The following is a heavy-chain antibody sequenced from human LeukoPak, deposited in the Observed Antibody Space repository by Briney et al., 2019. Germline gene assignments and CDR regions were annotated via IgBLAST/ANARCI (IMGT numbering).Heavy chain of an antibody. Sequence: PGGSLRLSCAASGFSFSTYGMIWARQAPGKGLDCVSAISGSAAGGGRYYADSVKGRFTIARDNSQNTLYLQMSSPRPEDTPVYYRAKTRGHDMDVWGQGTTVIVSS. CDR1: GFSFSTYG. V-gene: IGHV3-23*01. D-gene: IGHD3-16*01. J-gene: IGHJ6*02. CDR3: AKTRGHDMDV. CDR2: ISGSAAGGGR.